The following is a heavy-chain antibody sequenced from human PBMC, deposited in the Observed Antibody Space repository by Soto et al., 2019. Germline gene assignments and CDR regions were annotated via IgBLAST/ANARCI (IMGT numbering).Heavy chain of an antibody. CDR3: ARLTTSSGWSIFDS. V-gene: IGHV4-61*01. CDR2: IYYTGTT. J-gene: IGHJ4*02. CDR1: GGSVSSSFFY. Sequence: SETLSLTCTVSGGSVSSSFFYWSWVRQPPGQRLEWIGYIYYTGTTNYNPSLASRVAMSVDTSKKQFTLNLRSLTAADTARYYCARLTTSSGWSIFDSWGQGMLVTVYS. D-gene: IGHD1-1*01.